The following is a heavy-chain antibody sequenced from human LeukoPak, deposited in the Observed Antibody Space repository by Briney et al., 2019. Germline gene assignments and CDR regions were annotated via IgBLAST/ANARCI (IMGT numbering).Heavy chain of an antibody. V-gene: IGHV3-11*01. CDR1: GFTFSDYY. J-gene: IGHJ4*02. D-gene: IGHD6-19*01. CDR3: ARVGHSSGWSIDY. CDR2: ISSSGGTI. Sequence: GGSLRLSCAASGFTFSDYYMSWIRQAPGKGLEWVLYISSSGGTIYYADSVKGRSTISRDNAKNSLYLQMNSLRAEDTAVYYCARVGHSSGWSIDYWGQGTLVTVSS.